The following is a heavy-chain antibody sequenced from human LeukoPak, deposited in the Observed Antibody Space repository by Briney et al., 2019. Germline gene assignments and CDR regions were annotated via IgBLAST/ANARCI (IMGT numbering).Heavy chain of an antibody. V-gene: IGHV3-21*01. CDR2: ISSSSSYI. CDR1: GFTFSSYS. J-gene: IGHJ4*02. Sequence: NTGGSLRLSCAASGFTFSSYSMNWVRQAPGKGLEWVSSISSSSSYIYYADSVKGRFTISRDNAKSSLYLQMNSLRAEDTAVYYCARDYGGNSNKVLDYWGQGTLVTVSS. CDR3: ARDYGGNSNKVLDY. D-gene: IGHD4-23*01.